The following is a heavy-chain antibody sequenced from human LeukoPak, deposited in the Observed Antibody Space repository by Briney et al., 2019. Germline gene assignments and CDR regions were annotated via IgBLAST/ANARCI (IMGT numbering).Heavy chain of an antibody. CDR2: IYSGGST. CDR1: GFTVSTNF. J-gene: IGHJ4*02. Sequence: GGSLRLSCVVSGFTVSTNFMSWVRQAPGERLEWVSVIYSGGSTHYADSVKGRFTISRDNSKNTLYLQMNSLRAEDTAVYYCARTRVDTTTFDYFDYWGQGTLVTVSS. CDR3: ARTRVDTTTFDYFDY. V-gene: IGHV3-53*01. D-gene: IGHD4-11*01.